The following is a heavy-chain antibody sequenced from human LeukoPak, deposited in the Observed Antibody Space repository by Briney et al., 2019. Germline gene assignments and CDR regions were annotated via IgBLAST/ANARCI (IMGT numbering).Heavy chain of an antibody. J-gene: IGHJ4*02. D-gene: IGHD3-10*01. Sequence: PSETLSLTCSVSGXSISSFHWSWIRQPPGKGLEWIGCIYYSGSTNYNASLKSRVTVSVDTSRNQISLKLSFVTAADTAMYYCARGSGKFDYWGQGTLVTVSS. CDR1: GXSISSFH. V-gene: IGHV4-59*01. CDR2: IYYSGST. CDR3: ARGSGKFDY.